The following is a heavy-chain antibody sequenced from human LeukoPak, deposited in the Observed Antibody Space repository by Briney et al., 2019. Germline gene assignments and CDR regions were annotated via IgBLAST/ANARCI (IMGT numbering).Heavy chain of an antibody. J-gene: IGHJ4*02. CDR3: AKDPRPDTAMVDY. CDR2: IYTSGST. V-gene: IGHV4-4*07. Sequence: TSETLSLTCTVSGGSISSYYWSWIRQPAGKGLEWIGRIYTSGSTNYNPSLRSRVAMSVDTSKNHFSLKLNSVTAADTAVYYCAKDPRPDTAMVDYWGQGTLDTVSS. CDR1: GGSISSYY. D-gene: IGHD5-18*01.